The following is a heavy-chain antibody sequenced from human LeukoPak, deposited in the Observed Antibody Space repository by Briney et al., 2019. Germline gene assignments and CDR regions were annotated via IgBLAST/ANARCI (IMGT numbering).Heavy chain of an antibody. J-gene: IGHJ5*02. CDR2: ISAPGVSK. V-gene: IGHV3-23*01. CDR1: GFTYGSYA. D-gene: IGHD5-24*01. CDR3: AKGLGTSREGCGS. Sequence: PGGSLGLSCAASGFTYGSYAMSWVRQAPGKGLEWVSGISAPGVSKYYADSVKGRFTISRDNSKSTLYLQMNSLRAEDTAVYYCAKGLGTSREGCGSWGQGTLVTVSP.